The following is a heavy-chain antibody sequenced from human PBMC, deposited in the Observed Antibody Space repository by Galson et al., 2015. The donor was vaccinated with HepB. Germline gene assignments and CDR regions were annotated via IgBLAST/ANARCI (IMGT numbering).Heavy chain of an antibody. Sequence: SLRLSCAASGFTFSSYSMSWVRQTPGKGLEWVSTISGSGGNTYYADSVKGRFTISRDNSKNTLYLQMNSLRAEDTAVYYCAKDGRQWLRPYYSDYWGQGTLVTVSS. J-gene: IGHJ4*02. CDR3: AKDGRQWLRPYYSDY. D-gene: IGHD5-12*01. CDR1: GFTFSSYS. V-gene: IGHV3-23*01. CDR2: ISGSGGNT.